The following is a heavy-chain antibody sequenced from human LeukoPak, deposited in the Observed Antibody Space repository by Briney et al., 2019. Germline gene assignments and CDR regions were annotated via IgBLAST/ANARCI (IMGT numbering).Heavy chain of an antibody. CDR2: IYYSGST. CDR1: GGSISRYY. V-gene: IGHV4-59*01. CDR3: ARAGYSYGYFFDY. D-gene: IGHD5-18*01. J-gene: IGHJ4*02. Sequence: SETLSLTCTVSGGSISRYYWSWIRQPPGKGLEWIGYIYYSGSTNYNPSLKSRVTISVDTSKNQFSLKLSSVTAADTAVYYCARAGYSYGYFFDYWGQGTLVTVSS.